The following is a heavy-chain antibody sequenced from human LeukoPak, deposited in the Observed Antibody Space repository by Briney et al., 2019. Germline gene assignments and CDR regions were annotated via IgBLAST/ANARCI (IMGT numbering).Heavy chain of an antibody. J-gene: IGHJ4*02. D-gene: IGHD4-23*01. CDR2: IYYTGSI. V-gene: IGHV4-59*01. CDR1: GGSISSYY. CDR3: ARDYGGKFDY. Sequence: SETLSLTCTVSGGSISSYYWSWIRQPPGKRLEWIAFIYYTGSINYNPSLKSRASISLDTSKNQFSLRVSSVTAADTAVYYCARDYGGKFDYWGQGTLVTVSS.